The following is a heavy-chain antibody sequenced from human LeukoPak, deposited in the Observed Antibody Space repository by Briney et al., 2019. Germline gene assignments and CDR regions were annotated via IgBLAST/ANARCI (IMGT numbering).Heavy chain of an antibody. CDR2: ITPNLAIT. J-gene: IGHJ4*02. CDR1: GGTFSSYS. V-gene: IGHV1-69*04. CDR3: ARDSALRCSSTSCYFDY. D-gene: IGHD2-2*01. Sequence: GASVKVSCKASGGTFSSYSISWVRQAAGQGPEWLGRITPNLAITDYAQKFRGRVTLTADKSTSTVYMELGSLTSEDTAAYYCARDSALRCSSTSCYFDYWGQGTLVTVSS.